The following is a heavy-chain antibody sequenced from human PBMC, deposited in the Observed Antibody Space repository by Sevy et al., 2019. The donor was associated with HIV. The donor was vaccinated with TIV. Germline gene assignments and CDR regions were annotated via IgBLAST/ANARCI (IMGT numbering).Heavy chain of an antibody. J-gene: IGHJ6*02. CDR2: ISGSGGST. V-gene: IGHV3-23*01. CDR3: AKGADTAMVISIYYYYYGMDV. D-gene: IGHD5-18*01. Sequence: GGSLRLSCAASGFTFSSYAMSWVRQAPGKGLEWVSAISGSGGSTYYADSVKGRFTISRDNSKNTLYLQMNSLRAEDTAVYYCAKGADTAMVISIYYYYYGMDVWGQGTTVTVSS. CDR1: GFTFSSYA.